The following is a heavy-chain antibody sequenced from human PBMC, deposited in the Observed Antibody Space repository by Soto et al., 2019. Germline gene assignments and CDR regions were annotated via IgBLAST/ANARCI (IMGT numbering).Heavy chain of an antibody. V-gene: IGHV6-1*01. Sequence: SQTLSLTCAISGDSVSSNSAAWNWIRQSPSRGLEWLGRTYYRSKWYNDYAVSVKSRITINPDTSKNQFSLQLNSVTPEDTAVYYCARDRGSPGSGSYWGDYYYYYMDVWGKGTTVTVSS. CDR2: TYYRSKWYN. CDR3: ARDRGSPGSGSYWGDYYYYYMDV. CDR1: GDSVSSNSAA. J-gene: IGHJ6*03. D-gene: IGHD3-10*01.